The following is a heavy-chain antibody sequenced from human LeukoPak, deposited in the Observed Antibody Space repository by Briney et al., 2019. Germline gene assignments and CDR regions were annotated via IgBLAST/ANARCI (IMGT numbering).Heavy chain of an antibody. V-gene: IGHV3-23*01. Sequence: GRSLRLSCAASGFTFDTYDMSWVRQAPGKGLEWVSTITAGGRGATYYADSVKGRFTMSRDRSKKTLSLQMNRLRVGDTGVYYCAELNGRFNWFDPWGQGTPVTVSS. J-gene: IGHJ5*02. D-gene: IGHD1-1*01. CDR1: GFTFDTYD. CDR2: ITAGGRGAT. CDR3: AELNGRFNWFDP.